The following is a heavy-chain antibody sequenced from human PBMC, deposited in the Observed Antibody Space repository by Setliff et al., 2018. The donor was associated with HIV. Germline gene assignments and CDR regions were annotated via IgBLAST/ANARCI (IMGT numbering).Heavy chain of an antibody. V-gene: IGHV4-34*01. D-gene: IGHD6-19*01. CDR1: GGSFRGYS. J-gene: IGHJ4*02. CDR2: INHSGST. CDR3: ARGSSAGYSSGLYYFDY. Sequence: SETLSLTCAVYGGSFRGYSWSWIRQPPGKGLEWIGEINHSGSTYYNPSLKSRVTVSVDTSKNQLSLKLSSVTAAETAVYYCARGSSAGYSSGLYYFDYWGQGTLVTVSS.